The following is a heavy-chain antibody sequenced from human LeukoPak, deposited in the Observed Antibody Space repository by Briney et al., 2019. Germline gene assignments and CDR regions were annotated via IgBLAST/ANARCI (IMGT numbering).Heavy chain of an antibody. CDR2: INPNSGGT. Sequence: ASVKVSCKASGYTFTGSCMHWLRQAPGQGLDWMGWINPNSGGTNYAQKFQGRVTMTRDTSISTAYMELSRLTSDDTAVYYCSSTYSIVPSWGQGTLVTVSS. CDR3: SSTYSIVPS. J-gene: IGHJ5*02. D-gene: IGHD2/OR15-2a*01. V-gene: IGHV1-2*02. CDR1: GYTFTGSC.